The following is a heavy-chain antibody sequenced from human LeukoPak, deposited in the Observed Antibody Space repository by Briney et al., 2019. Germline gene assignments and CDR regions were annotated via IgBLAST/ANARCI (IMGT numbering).Heavy chain of an antibody. CDR3: ATLYSRYSDY. J-gene: IGHJ4*02. D-gene: IGHD3-22*01. Sequence: QPGGSLRLSCAASGFTLSNYALIWLRQAPGKGVEWVSAISGSSSLYADSVNGRFTISRDNSRNKLYLQMNSLRVEDTAICYCATLYSRYSDYWGQGTLVTVS. CDR1: GFTLSNYA. V-gene: IGHV3-23*01. CDR2: ISGSSS.